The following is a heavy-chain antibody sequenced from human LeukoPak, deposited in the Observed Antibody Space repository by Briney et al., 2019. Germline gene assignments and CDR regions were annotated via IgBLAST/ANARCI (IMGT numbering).Heavy chain of an antibody. CDR2: INHSGST. D-gene: IGHD3-3*01. CDR3: ARVIITIFGVVIDDAFDI. Sequence: SETLSLTCAVYGGSFSGYYWSWIRQPPGKGLEWIGEINHSGSTNYNPSPKSRVTISVDTSKNQFSLKLSSVTAADTAVYYCARVIITIFGVVIDDAFDIWGQGTMVTVSS. V-gene: IGHV4-34*01. J-gene: IGHJ3*02. CDR1: GGSFSGYY.